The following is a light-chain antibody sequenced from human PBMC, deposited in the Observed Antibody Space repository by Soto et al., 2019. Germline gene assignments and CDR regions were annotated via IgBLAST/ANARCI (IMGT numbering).Light chain of an antibody. CDR1: SSNIGAGYE. CDR3: QSYYSSLSGYV. Sequence: QSVLTQPPSVSEAPGQRVTISCTGSSSNIGAGYEAHWYQQVPGTAPKLLIYENNNRPSGVPDRFSGSKSGTSASLAITGLQAADEAEYYCQSYYSSLSGYVFGTGTKVTVL. CDR2: ENN. J-gene: IGLJ1*01. V-gene: IGLV1-40*01.